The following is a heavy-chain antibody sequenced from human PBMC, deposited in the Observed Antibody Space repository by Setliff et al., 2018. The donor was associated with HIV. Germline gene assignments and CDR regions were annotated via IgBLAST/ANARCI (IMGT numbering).Heavy chain of an antibody. J-gene: IGHJ5*02. CDR3: ARRRSGYDSIDP. V-gene: IGHV4-38-2*01. D-gene: IGHD5-12*01. Sequence: PSETLSLTCAVSGYSISSAYYWGWIRQPPGKGLEWIGSIYDSGSTHNNPSLKSRVTMSVDTSKNQVSLRLSSVTASDTAIYYCARRRSGYDSIDPWGQGTLVTVS. CDR1: GYSISSAYY. CDR2: IYDSGST.